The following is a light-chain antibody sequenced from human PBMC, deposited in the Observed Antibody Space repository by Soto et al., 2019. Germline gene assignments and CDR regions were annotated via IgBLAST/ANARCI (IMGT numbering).Light chain of an antibody. J-gene: IGKJ1*01. V-gene: IGKV3-20*01. CDR1: QSVGSRF. Sequence: EIALTQSPGTLSLSPGERATLSCRASQSVGSRFLAWYQQKPGQAPRLLISGTFSRATGIPDRFSGSGSGTDFTLTISSLQSEDFAVYYCQQYNNWPQTFGQGTKVDIK. CDR3: QQYNNWPQT. CDR2: GTF.